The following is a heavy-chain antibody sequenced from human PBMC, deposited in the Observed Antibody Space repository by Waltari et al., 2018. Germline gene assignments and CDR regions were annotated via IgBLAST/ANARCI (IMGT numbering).Heavy chain of an antibody. CDR2: IKQDGSEK. CDR1: GFTFSSYW. D-gene: IGHD7-27*01. Sequence: EVQLVESGGGLVQPGGSLRLSCAASGFTFSSYWMSWVRQAPGKGLEWVANIKQDGSEKYYVDSVKGRFTISRDNAKNSRYLQMNSLRAEDTAVYYCARVYAHWGRRYYYYYYGMDVWGQGTTVTVSS. V-gene: IGHV3-7*01. CDR3: ARVYAHWGRRYYYYYYGMDV. J-gene: IGHJ6*02.